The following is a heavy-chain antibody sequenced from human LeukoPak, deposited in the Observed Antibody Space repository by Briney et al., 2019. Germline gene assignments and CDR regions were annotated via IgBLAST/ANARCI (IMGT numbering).Heavy chain of an antibody. CDR2: MNPNSGNT. D-gene: IGHD6-19*01. J-gene: IGHJ4*02. CDR3: ARRPAVAGTLPDY. V-gene: IGHV1-8*01. CDR1: GYTFTNYD. Sequence: ASVKVSCKASGYTFTNYDINWVRQAAAQGLEWMGWMNPNSGNTGYAQKFQGRVTMTRDNSITTAYMELSSLRAEDTAIYYCARRPAVAGTLPDYWGQGTLVTVSS.